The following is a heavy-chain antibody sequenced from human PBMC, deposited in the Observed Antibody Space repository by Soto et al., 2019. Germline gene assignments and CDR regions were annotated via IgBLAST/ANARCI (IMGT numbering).Heavy chain of an antibody. V-gene: IGHV1-58*01. Sequence: GASVKVSCKASGFTFTSSAVQWVRQARGQRLEWIGWIVVGSGNTNYAQKFQERVTITRDMSTSTAYMELSSLRSEDTAVYYCARASRPEVVMVRRVIISNWFHPWGQGPLVTVSS. CDR2: IVVGSGNT. D-gene: IGHD3-10*01. J-gene: IGHJ5*02. CDR3: ARASRPEVVMVRRVIISNWFHP. CDR1: GFTFTSSA.